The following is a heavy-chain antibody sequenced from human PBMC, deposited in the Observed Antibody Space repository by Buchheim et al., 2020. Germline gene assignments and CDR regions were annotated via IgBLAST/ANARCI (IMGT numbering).Heavy chain of an antibody. D-gene: IGHD3-22*01. V-gene: IGHV4-34*01. CDR3: AREGRYYYDSSGYYYEDY. Sequence: QVQLQQWGAGLLKPSETLSLTCAVYGGSFSGYYWSWIRQPPGKGLEWIGEINHSGSTNYNPSLKSRVTISVDTSKNQFSLKLSSVTAADTAVYYCAREGRYYYDSSGYYYEDYWGQGTL. J-gene: IGHJ4*02. CDR2: INHSGST. CDR1: GGSFSGYY.